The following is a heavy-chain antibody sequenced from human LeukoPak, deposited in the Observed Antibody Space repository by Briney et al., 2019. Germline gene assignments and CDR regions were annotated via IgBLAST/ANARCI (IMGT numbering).Heavy chain of an antibody. J-gene: IGHJ5*02. CDR3: ARDIAVAGNNWFDP. V-gene: IGHV4-59*12. CDR1: GGSISSYF. Sequence: SETLSLTCTVSGGSISSYFWSWIRQPPGKGLECIGYIYYSGSTNYNPSLKSRVTISVDTSKNQFSLKLSSVTAADTAVYYCARDIAVAGNNWFDPWGQGTLVTVSS. D-gene: IGHD6-19*01. CDR2: IYYSGST.